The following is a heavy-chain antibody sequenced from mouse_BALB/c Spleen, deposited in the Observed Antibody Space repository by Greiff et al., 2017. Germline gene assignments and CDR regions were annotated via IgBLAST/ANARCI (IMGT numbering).Heavy chain of an antibody. CDR3: TRDRYERIFAY. D-gene: IGHD2-14*01. J-gene: IGHJ3*01. V-gene: IGHV5-6-4*01. Sequence: DVKLVESGGGLVKPGGSLKLSCAASGFTFSSYTMSWVRQTPEKRLEWVATISSGGSYTYYPDSVKGRFTISRDNAKNTLYLQMSSLKSEDTAMYYCTRDRYERIFAYWGQGTLVTVSA. CDR2: ISSGGSYT. CDR1: GFTFSSYT.